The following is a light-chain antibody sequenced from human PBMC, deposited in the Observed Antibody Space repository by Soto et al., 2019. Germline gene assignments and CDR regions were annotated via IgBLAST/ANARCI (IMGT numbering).Light chain of an antibody. Sequence: QSALTQPASVSGSPGQSIAISCTGTSSDVGGYNYVSWYQQHPGKAPKLMIDDVSNRPSGVSNRFSGSKSGNTASLTISGLQAEDEADYYCSSYTSSSTYVVGTGTKLTVL. V-gene: IGLV2-14*01. CDR3: SSYTSSSTYV. J-gene: IGLJ1*01. CDR1: SSDVGGYNY. CDR2: DVS.